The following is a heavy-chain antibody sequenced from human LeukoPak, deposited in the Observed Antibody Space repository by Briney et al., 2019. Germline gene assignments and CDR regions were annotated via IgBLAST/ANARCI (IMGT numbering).Heavy chain of an antibody. Sequence: GGSLRLSCAASGFTFSSYGMHWVRQAPGKGLEWVAFIRYDGSNKYYADSVKGRFTISRDNSKNTLYLQMNSLRAEDTAVYYCAKDRGLRSSYGMDVWGQGTTVTVSS. CDR3: AKDRGLRSSYGMDV. V-gene: IGHV3-30*02. J-gene: IGHJ6*02. CDR1: GFTFSSYG. D-gene: IGHD4-17*01. CDR2: IRYDGSNK.